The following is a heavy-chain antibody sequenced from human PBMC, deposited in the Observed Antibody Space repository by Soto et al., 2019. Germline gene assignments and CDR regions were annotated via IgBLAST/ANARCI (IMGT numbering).Heavy chain of an antibody. Sequence: PGESLKISCKGSGYSFTGYWIGWVRQMPGKGLEWMGIIYPGDSDTRYSPSFQGQVTISADKSLSTAYLQWSSLKASDTAMYYCARREVTDDLGIFDYWGQGTLVTVSS. CDR2: IYPGDSDT. V-gene: IGHV5-51*01. J-gene: IGHJ4*02. CDR3: ARREVTDDLGIFDY. CDR1: GYSFTGYW. D-gene: IGHD2-21*02.